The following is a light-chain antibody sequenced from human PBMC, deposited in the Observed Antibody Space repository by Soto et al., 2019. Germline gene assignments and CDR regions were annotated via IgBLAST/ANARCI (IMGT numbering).Light chain of an antibody. V-gene: IGKV1-5*03. CDR2: KAS. CDR3: QQYDSIPYT. Sequence: DIQMTQSPSTLSASVRDRVTITCRASQTINSWLAWYQQRPGKAPRLLIYKASTLESGVPSRFSGSVSGTEFTLTISTLPHDDFATYYWQQYDSIPYTFGQGTKLDIK. J-gene: IGKJ2*01. CDR1: QTINSW.